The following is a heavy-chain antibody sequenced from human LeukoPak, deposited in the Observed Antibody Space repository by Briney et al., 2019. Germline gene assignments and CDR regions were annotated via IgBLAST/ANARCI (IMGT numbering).Heavy chain of an antibody. CDR2: FDPEDGET. CDR1: GYTLTELS. D-gene: IGHD3-22*01. CDR3: ATRYYYDSSGYYSGFDY. J-gene: IGHJ4*02. Sequence: ASVKVSCKVSGYTLTELSMHWVRQAPGKGLEWMGGFDPEDGETIYAQKFQGRVTMTEDTSTDTAYMELSSLRSEDTAVYYCATRYYYDSSGYYSGFDYWGQGTLVTVSS. V-gene: IGHV1-24*01.